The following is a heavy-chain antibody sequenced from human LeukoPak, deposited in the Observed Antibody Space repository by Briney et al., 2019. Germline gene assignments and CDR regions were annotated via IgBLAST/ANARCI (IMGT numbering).Heavy chain of an antibody. CDR3: AKDVPTAYFDY. D-gene: IGHD2-2*01. CDR1: VFSFSTYA. Sequence: PGGSLRLSCLASVFSFSTYAMHWVRQAPGKGLEWVAFVRYDETTKFYADSVKGRFTISRDNSKTTLYLQMNSLRAEDTAVYYCAKDVPTAYFDYWGQGTLVTVSS. V-gene: IGHV3-30*02. J-gene: IGHJ4*02. CDR2: VRYDETTK.